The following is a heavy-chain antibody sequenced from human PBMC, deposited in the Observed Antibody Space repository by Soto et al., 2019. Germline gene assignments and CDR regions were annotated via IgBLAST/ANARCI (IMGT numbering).Heavy chain of an antibody. V-gene: IGHV3-23*01. CDR2: ISGSGGST. Sequence: EVQLLESGGGLVQPGGSLRLSCAASGFTFSSYAMSWVRQAPGKGLEWVSAISGSGGSTYYADSVKGRFTISRDNSKHTLYLQMNSLRAEDTAVYYCAKGEQLGYYYYGMDVWGQGTTVTVSS. CDR3: AKGEQLGYYYYGMDV. J-gene: IGHJ6*02. CDR1: GFTFSSYA. D-gene: IGHD6-13*01.